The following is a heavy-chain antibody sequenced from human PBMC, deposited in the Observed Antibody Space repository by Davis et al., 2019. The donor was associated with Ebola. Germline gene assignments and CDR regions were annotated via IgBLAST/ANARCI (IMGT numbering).Heavy chain of an antibody. D-gene: IGHD4-23*01. V-gene: IGHV1-18*01. Sequence: AASVKVSCKASGYTFTSYGISWVRQAPGQGLEWMGWISAYNGNTNYAQKLQGRVTMTTDTSTSTAYMELRSLRSDDTAVYYCARDHGGNHRGGYYYYYGMDVWGQGTTVTVPS. CDR2: ISAYNGNT. J-gene: IGHJ6*02. CDR1: GYTFTSYG. CDR3: ARDHGGNHRGGYYYYYGMDV.